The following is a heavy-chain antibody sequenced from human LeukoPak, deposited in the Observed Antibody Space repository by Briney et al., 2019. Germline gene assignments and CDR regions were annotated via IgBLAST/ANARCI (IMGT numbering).Heavy chain of an antibody. J-gene: IGHJ5*02. CDR1: GVSFSGYY. D-gene: IGHD6-19*01. CDR3: ARGYSSGWYNWFDP. CDR2: IYYSGST. V-gene: IGHV4-34*01. Sequence: KPSETLSLTCAVYGVSFSGYYWRWIRQPPGKGLEWIGEIYYSGSTNYNASLKSRVTISVDPSKNQFSLKLSSVTAADTAVYYCARGYSSGWYNWFDPWGQGTLVTVSS.